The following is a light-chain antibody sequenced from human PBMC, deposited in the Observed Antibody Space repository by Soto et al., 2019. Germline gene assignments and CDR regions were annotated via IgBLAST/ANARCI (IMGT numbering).Light chain of an antibody. V-gene: IGLV2-14*01. Sequence: QSALTQPASVSGSPGQPITISCTGTSSDVGAYNYVSWYQLHPGKAPKLMIYEVSNRPSGVSNRFSGSKSGNTASLTISGLQAEDEADYYCSSYTSSSPYVFGTGTKLTVL. J-gene: IGLJ1*01. CDR3: SSYTSSSPYV. CDR1: SSDVGAYNY. CDR2: EVS.